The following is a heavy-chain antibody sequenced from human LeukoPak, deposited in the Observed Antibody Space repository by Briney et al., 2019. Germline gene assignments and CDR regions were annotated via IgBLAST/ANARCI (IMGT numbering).Heavy chain of an antibody. V-gene: IGHV1-2*02. J-gene: IGHJ4*02. D-gene: IGHD4-17*01. CDR1: GYTFTGYY. CDR3: AREFQATVTPGC. Sequence: GASVRVSCKASGYTFTGYYMHWVRQAPGQGLEWMGWINPNSGGTNYAQKFQGRVTMTRDTSISTAYMELSRLRSDDTAVYYCAREFQATVTPGCWGQGTLVTVSS. CDR2: INPNSGGT.